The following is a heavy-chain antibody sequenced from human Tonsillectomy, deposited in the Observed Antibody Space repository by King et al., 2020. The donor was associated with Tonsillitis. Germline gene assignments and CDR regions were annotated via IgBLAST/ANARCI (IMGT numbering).Heavy chain of an antibody. V-gene: IGHV2-26*01. CDR3: ARIGSCGGACYPPLAPEFDY. CDR2: IFSNDEK. D-gene: IGHD2-21*02. J-gene: IGHJ4*02. CDR1: GFSLSNARMG. Sequence: TLKESGPVLVKPTETLTLTCTVSGFSLSNARMGVSWIRQPPGKALEWLAHIFSNDEKSYSTSLKSRLTISKDTSKSQVVLTMTNMDPVDTATYYCARIGSCGGACYPPLAPEFDYWGQGTLVTVSS.